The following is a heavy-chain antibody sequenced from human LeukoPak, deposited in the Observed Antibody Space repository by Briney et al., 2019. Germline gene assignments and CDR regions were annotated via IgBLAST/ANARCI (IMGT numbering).Heavy chain of an antibody. CDR2: ISGSGNNT. CDR3: AKGPIAVAGATPYYFDY. J-gene: IGHJ4*02. V-gene: IGHV3-23*01. CDR1: GFTFSSYA. Sequence: GGSLRLSCAASGFTFSSYAMSWVRQTPGKGLEWVSAISGSGNNTYYADSVKGRFTISRDNSKNTLYLQMHSLRADDTAVYYCAKGPIAVAGATPYYFDYWGQGSLVTASS. D-gene: IGHD6-19*01.